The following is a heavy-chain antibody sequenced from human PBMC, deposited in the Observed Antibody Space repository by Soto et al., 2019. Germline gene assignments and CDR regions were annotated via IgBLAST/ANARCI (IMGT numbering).Heavy chain of an antibody. Sequence: SVKVSCKYSGGTFKTESINWVRQAPGQGLEWMGGILPIFGTADYAPRFQGRVTITADEATRTAYMELSSLRSQDTAVYFCARGHEYGVNSDAFDIWGQGTMVTVSS. V-gene: IGHV1-69*13. CDR2: ILPIFGTA. D-gene: IGHD4-17*01. CDR3: ARGHEYGVNSDAFDI. J-gene: IGHJ3*02. CDR1: GGTFKTES.